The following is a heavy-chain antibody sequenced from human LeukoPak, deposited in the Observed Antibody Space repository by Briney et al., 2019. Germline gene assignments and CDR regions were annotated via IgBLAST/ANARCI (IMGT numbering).Heavy chain of an antibody. Sequence: SVKVSCKASGGTFSSYAISWVPQAPGQGLEWMARIIPIFGTANYAQKFQGRVTITTDESTSTAYMELSSLRSEDTAVYYCARGDVVVTAILDYWGQGTLVTVSS. CDR1: GGTFSSYA. CDR2: IIPIFGTA. V-gene: IGHV1-69*05. J-gene: IGHJ4*02. CDR3: ARGDVVVTAILDY. D-gene: IGHD2-21*02.